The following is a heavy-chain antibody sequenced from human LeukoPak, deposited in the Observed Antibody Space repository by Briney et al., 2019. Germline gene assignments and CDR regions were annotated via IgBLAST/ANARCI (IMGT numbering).Heavy chain of an antibody. CDR1: GFTFSSYW. V-gene: IGHV3-7*03. J-gene: IGHJ3*02. CDR2: IKKDGSEK. CDR3: TTGDCSRGSCVTFDI. D-gene: IGHD2-15*01. Sequence: PGGSLRLSCAASGFTFSSYWMSWVRQAPGKGLEWVANIKKDGSEKYYVDSVKGRLTISRDNAKTSLYLQMNSLKTEDTAVYYCTTGDCSRGSCVTFDIWGQGTMVTVSS.